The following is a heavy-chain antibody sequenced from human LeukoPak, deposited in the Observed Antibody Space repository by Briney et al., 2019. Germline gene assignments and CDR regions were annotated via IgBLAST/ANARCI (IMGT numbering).Heavy chain of an antibody. CDR3: ARGVEPLAANTLAY. J-gene: IGHJ4*02. CDR1: VLTHKTND. Sequence: GVSVRLPCAVWVLTHKTNDMTGVPRARGEGREWVSVHSSDGNTKYADSVQGRFTISRDNSKNTLYLELNSLSPDDTAVYYCARGVEPLAANTLAYWGQGTVVTVSS. CDR2: HSSDGNT. V-gene: IGHV3-53*01. D-gene: IGHD1-14*01.